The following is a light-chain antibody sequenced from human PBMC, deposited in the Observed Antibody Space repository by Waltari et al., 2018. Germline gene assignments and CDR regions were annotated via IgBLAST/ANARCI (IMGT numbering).Light chain of an antibody. CDR1: TLSKHY. CDR3: PSADTSETYF. V-gene: IGLV3-25*03. J-gene: IGLJ1*01. Sequence: SYELTQPPSVSVSPGQTARISCSGNTLSKHYSYWYQQKPGQAPVLVMYKDSERPSGIPERFAGSSSGTTVTLTISGVQAEDEADYYCPSADTSETYFFGTGTKVTVL. CDR2: KDS.